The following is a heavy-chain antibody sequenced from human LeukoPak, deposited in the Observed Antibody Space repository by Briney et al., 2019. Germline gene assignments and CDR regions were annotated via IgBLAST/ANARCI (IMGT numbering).Heavy chain of an antibody. J-gene: IGHJ1*01. CDR2: ISGSGGST. CDR3: AKVHIQSQYFQH. Sequence: GGSLRLSCAASGFTFSSYGMSWVRQAPGKGLEWVSAISGSGGSTYYADSVKGRFTISRDNSKNTLYLQMNSLRAEDTAVYYCAKVHIQSQYFQHWGQGTLVTVSS. CDR1: GFTFSSYG. V-gene: IGHV3-23*01.